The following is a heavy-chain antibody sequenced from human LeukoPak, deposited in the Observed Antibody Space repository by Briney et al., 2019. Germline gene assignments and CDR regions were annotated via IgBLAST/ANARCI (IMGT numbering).Heavy chain of an antibody. CDR3: ARGLHYLLPYYFDY. CDR2: INHSGST. V-gene: IGHV4-34*01. Sequence: PSETLSLTCTVSGGSISSYYWSWIRQPPGKGLEWIGEINHSGSTNYNPSLKSRVTISVDTSKNQFSLKLSSVTAADTAVYYCARGLHYLLPYYFDYWGQGTLVTVSS. J-gene: IGHJ4*02. CDR1: GGSISSYY. D-gene: IGHD2-21*01.